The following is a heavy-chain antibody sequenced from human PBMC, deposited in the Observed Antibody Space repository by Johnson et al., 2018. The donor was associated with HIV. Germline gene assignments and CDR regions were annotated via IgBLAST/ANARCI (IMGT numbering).Heavy chain of an antibody. CDR1: GFTVSSNY. CDR2: IYSGGST. J-gene: IGHJ3*02. D-gene: IGHD3-22*01. V-gene: IGHV3-66*01. Sequence: VQLVESGGGLVQPGGSLRLSCAASGFTVSSNYMSWVRQAPGKGLAWVSVIYSGGSTYYADSVKGRFTISRDNSKNTLYLQMNSLRAEDTAVYYCATSQYYYDSSGYNRQDAFDIWGQGTMVTVSS. CDR3: ATSQYYYDSSGYNRQDAFDI.